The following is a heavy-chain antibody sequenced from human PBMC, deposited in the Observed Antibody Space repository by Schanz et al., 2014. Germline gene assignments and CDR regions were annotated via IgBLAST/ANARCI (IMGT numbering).Heavy chain of an antibody. CDR1: VGTFSSYT. CDR3: ASSGAGYSSSWDFDY. D-gene: IGHD6-13*01. CDR2: IIPSLGLA. J-gene: IGHJ4*02. Sequence: QLQLVQSGAEVKKPGSSVKVSCKLSVGTFSSYTISWMRQAPGQGLEWMGRIIPSLGLAKYEQKFQDKVTITADTSTTTAYMELSGLRSEDTAVYYCASSGAGYSSSWDFDYWGQGTLVNGSS. V-gene: IGHV1-69*02.